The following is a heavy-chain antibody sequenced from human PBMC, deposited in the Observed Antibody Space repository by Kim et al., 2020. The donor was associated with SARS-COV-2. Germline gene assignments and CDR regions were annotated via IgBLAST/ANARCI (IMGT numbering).Heavy chain of an antibody. CDR1: GGSISSYY. Sequence: SETLSLTCTVSGGSISSYYWSWIRQPPGKGLEWIGYIYYSGSTNYNPSLKSRVTISVDTSKNQFSLKLSSVTAADTAVYYCARDSGYYDSSGYYYEADYFDYWGQGTLVTVSS. CDR2: IYYSGST. V-gene: IGHV4-59*01. J-gene: IGHJ4*02. CDR3: ARDSGYYDSSGYYYEADYFDY. D-gene: IGHD3-22*01.